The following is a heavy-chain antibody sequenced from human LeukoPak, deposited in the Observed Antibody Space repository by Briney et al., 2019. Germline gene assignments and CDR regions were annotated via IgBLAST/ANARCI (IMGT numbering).Heavy chain of an antibody. J-gene: IGHJ4*02. CDR2: INGSGGST. D-gene: IGHD3-10*01. Sequence: GGSLRLSCGASGFTFSSYARSWVRQAPGKGLEWVSAINGSGGSTYYADSVKGRFTISRDNSKNTLYLQMNSLRAEDTAVYYCAKSSPYGSGSYTPYGYYFDYWGQGTLVTVSS. CDR3: AKSSPYGSGSYTPYGYYFDY. V-gene: IGHV3-23*01. CDR1: GFTFSSYA.